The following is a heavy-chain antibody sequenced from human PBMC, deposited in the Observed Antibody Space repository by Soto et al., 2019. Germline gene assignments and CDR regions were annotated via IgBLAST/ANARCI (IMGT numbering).Heavy chain of an antibody. CDR3: ARHFSRLNDYGDYPGWFDP. CDR2: IYYSGST. V-gene: IGHV4-39*01. J-gene: IGHJ5*02. D-gene: IGHD4-17*01. Sequence: QLQLQESGPGLVKPSETLSLTCTVSGGSISSSSYYWGWIRQPPGKGLEWIGSIYYSGSTYYNPSLKSRVTLSVDTSKNQFSLKLSSVTAADTAVYYCARHFSRLNDYGDYPGWFDPWGQGTLVTVSS. CDR1: GGSISSSSYY.